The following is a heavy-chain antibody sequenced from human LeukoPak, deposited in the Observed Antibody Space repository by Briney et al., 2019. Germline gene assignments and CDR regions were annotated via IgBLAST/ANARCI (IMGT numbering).Heavy chain of an antibody. J-gene: IGHJ3*02. V-gene: IGHV1-18*01. CDR3: AIENRAFDI. Sequence: ASVKVSCKASGYTFTSYGISWVRQAPGQGLEWMGWISAYNGNTNYAQKFQGRVTMTEDTSTDTAYMGLSSLRSEDTAVYYCAIENRAFDIWGQGTMVTVSS. CDR1: GYTFTSYG. D-gene: IGHD1-14*01. CDR2: ISAYNGNT.